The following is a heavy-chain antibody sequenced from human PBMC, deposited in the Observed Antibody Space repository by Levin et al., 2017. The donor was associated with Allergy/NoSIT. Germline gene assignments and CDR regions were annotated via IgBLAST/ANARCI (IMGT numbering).Heavy chain of an antibody. CDR2: IYYSGST. CDR1: GGSISSYY. J-gene: IGHJ6*02. D-gene: IGHD2-21*02. CDR3: ARDSIVVVTATRYYYYGMDV. Sequence: SETLSLTCTVSGGSISSYYWSWIRQPPGKGLEWIGYIYYSGSTNYNPSLKSRVTISVDTSKNQFSLKLSSVTAADTAVYYCARDSIVVVTATRYYYYGMDVWGQGTLVTVSS. V-gene: IGHV4-59*01.